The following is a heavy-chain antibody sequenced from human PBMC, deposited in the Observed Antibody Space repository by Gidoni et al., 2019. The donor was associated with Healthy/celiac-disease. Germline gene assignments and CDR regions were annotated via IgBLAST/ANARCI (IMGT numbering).Heavy chain of an antibody. J-gene: IGHJ4*02. CDR3: ARYYDSSANPRGYFDY. V-gene: IGHV4-34*01. D-gene: IGHD3-22*01. Sequence: QVQLQQWGAGLLKPSETLSLTCAVYGGSFSGSYWSWIRQPPGKGLEWIGEINHSGSTNYNPSLKSRVTISVDTSKNQFSLKLSSVTAADTAVYYCARYYDSSANPRGYFDYWGQGTLVTVSS. CDR2: INHSGST. CDR1: GGSFSGSY.